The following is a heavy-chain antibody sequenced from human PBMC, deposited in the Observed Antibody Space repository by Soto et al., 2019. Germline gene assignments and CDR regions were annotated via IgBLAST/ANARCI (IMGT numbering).Heavy chain of an antibody. V-gene: IGHV1-3*01. CDR1: GYTFTSYA. D-gene: IGHD2-2*01. J-gene: IGHJ4*02. CDR3: ARGVVVVPAAFDY. Sequence: QVQLVQSGAEVKKPGASVKVSCKASGYTFTSYAMHWVRQAPGQRLEWMGWINAGNGNTKYSQKFQGRVTITRDTSASTAYMELSSLRSEDTAVYYCARGVVVVPAAFDYWGQGTLVTVSS. CDR2: INAGNGNT.